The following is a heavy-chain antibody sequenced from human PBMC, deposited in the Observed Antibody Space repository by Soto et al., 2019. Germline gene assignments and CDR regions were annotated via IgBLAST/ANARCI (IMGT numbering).Heavy chain of an antibody. CDR3: VRSSGGAFDL. Sequence: SLRLSCAASGFIFKHHAMYLVRQTPGKGLECVSGLTWDSGDIFYVDSVKGRFTISRDNAKNSLYLQMNSLTSEDTALYYCVRSSGGAFDLWGQGTVVTVSS. D-gene: IGHD6-6*01. J-gene: IGHJ3*01. V-gene: IGHV3-9*01. CDR2: LTWDSGDI. CDR1: GFIFKHHA.